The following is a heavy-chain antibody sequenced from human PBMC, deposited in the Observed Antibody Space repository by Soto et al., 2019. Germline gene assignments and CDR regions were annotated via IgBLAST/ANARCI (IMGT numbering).Heavy chain of an antibody. Sequence: VESLKISYKGSGYSFTSYWSSWVRQMPGKGLEWMGRIDPSDSYTNYSPSFQGHVTISADKSISTAYLQWSSLKASDTAMYYCARHVGIAAQPYAFDIWGQGTMDTVSS. CDR3: ARHVGIAAQPYAFDI. J-gene: IGHJ3*02. D-gene: IGHD6-13*01. V-gene: IGHV5-10-1*01. CDR2: IDPSDSYT. CDR1: GYSFTSYW.